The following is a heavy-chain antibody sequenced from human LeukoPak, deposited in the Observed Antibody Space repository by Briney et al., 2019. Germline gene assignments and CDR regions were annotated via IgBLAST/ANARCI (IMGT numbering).Heavy chain of an antibody. CDR2: ISANGGRT. CDR1: GFTFSTYA. D-gene: IGHD3-22*01. V-gene: IGHV3-23*01. CDR3: VKGLEDRHDSSGYYSNWFDP. Sequence: GGSLRLSCAASGFTFSTYAMGWVRQAPGKGLERVSGISANGGRTYYADSVKGRFTISRDNSKNTLYVQMNSLRAEDTAIYYCVKGLEDRHDSSGYYSNWFDPWGQGTLVTVSS. J-gene: IGHJ5*02.